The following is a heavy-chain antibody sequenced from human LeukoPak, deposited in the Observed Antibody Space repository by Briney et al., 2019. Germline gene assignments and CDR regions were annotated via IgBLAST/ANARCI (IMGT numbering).Heavy chain of an antibody. CDR2: ISAYNGKT. CDR3: ARTLPDIVVVPAAPPSFDY. Sequence: ASVKVSCKASGYTFTSYGISWVRQAPGQGLEWMGWISAYNGKTNYAQKLQGRVTMTTDTSTSTAYMELRSLRSDDTAVYYCARTLPDIVVVPAAPPSFDYWGQGTLVTVSS. V-gene: IGHV1-18*01. CDR1: GYTFTSYG. J-gene: IGHJ4*02. D-gene: IGHD2-2*01.